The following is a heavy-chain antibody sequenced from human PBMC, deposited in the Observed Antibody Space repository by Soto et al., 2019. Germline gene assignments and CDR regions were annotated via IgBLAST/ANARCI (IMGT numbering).Heavy chain of an antibody. CDR1: GGSITNYY. Sequence: QVQLQELGPGLVKPSETLSLTCTVSGGSITNYYCSWFRQPPGKGLEWIGYISYSGASAYNLSLRXXVXXSMDTSKTQFSLMLGSVTATDTAVYYCARHGYGSLHVLVDVWGQGTTVIVSS. CDR3: ARHGYGSLHVLVDV. J-gene: IGHJ6*02. V-gene: IGHV4-59*08. D-gene: IGHD1-26*01. CDR2: ISYSGAS.